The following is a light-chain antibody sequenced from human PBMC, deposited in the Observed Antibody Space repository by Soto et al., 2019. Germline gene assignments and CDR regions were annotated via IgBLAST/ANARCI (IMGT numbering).Light chain of an antibody. Sequence: DILMTQSPLSLTVTPGESASISCRSSQRILHSNGYYYLDWYLQKPGQSPQLLIYLTSTRASGVPDRFIGSGSGRDFTVKISRVEAEDVGIYYCMQGLRTPRTFGGGAKVEIK. CDR1: QRILHSNGYYY. V-gene: IGKV2-28*01. J-gene: IGKJ4*01. CDR3: MQGLRTPRT. CDR2: LTS.